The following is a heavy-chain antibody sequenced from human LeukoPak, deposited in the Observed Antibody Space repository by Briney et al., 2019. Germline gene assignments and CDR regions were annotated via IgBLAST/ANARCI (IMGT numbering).Heavy chain of an antibody. V-gene: IGHV3-15*01. CDR3: TTDYYDSSGPSLHDY. CDR2: IKSKTDGGTT. D-gene: IGHD3-22*01. CDR1: GFTFSNAW. J-gene: IGHJ4*02. Sequence: PGGSLRLSCAASGFTFSNAWMSWVRQAPGKGLEWVGRIKSKTDGGTTDYAAPVKGRFTISRDDSKNTLYLQMNSLKTEDTAVYYCTTDYYDSSGPSLHDYWGQGTLVTVSS.